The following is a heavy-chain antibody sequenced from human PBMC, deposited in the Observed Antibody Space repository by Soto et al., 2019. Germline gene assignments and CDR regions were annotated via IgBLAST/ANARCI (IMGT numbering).Heavy chain of an antibody. CDR3: LPVTGVGCDYC. J-gene: IGHJ4*02. CDR1: GFSFPGAW. Sequence: EVQLVESGGGLVKPGTSLTLSCSTSGFSFPGAWLHWVRQSPRKGLEWVGRIKGTTEGATTDYAAPVKDRFTISRDDSTHTIYLQRNSLQAEDTGVYYCLPVTGVGCDYCGGQGALVTVSS. D-gene: IGHD2-21*01. V-gene: IGHV3-15*07. CDR2: IKGTTEGATT.